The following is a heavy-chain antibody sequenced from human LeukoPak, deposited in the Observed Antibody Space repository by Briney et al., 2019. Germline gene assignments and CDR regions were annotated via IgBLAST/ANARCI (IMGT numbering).Heavy chain of an antibody. CDR1: GGSISSYY. V-gene: IGHV4-59*01. D-gene: IGHD5-18*01. Sequence: SETLSLTCTVSGGSISSYYWSWIRQPPGKGLEWIGYIYSSGGTNYNPSLKSRVSISIDTSKNQFSLRLSSVTAADTAVYYCASGSYGNYSFDSWGQGTLVTVSS. CDR3: ASGSYGNYSFDS. J-gene: IGHJ4*02. CDR2: IYSSGGT.